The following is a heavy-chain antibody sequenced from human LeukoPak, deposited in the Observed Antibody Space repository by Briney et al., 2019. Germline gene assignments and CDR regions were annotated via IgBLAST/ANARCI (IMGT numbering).Heavy chain of an antibody. V-gene: IGHV3-21*01. D-gene: IGHD2-2*01. Sequence: PGGSLRLSCAASGFTFSSYSMNWVRQAPGKGLEWVSSISSSSSYIYYADSVKGRFTISRDNAKNSLYLQMNSLRAEDTAVYYCARANTKDIVVVPAANYYYYMDVWGKGTTVTVSS. CDR3: ARANTKDIVVVPAANYYYYMDV. CDR1: GFTFSSYS. CDR2: ISSSSSYI. J-gene: IGHJ6*03.